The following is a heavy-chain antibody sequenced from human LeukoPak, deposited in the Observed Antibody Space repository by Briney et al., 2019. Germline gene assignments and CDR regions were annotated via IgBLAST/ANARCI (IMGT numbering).Heavy chain of an antibody. V-gene: IGHV4-61*02. CDR3: ARDGDSSGWSRSDY. D-gene: IGHD6-19*01. Sequence: SETLSLTCTVSGGSISSDIYYWTWIRQPAGKGLEWTGRIYDDGSTYYNPSLKSRVTISVDTSRNQFSLKLSSVTAADTAVYYCARDGDSSGWSRSDYWSQGSLVIVSS. CDR1: GGSISSDIYY. J-gene: IGHJ4*02. CDR2: IYDDGST.